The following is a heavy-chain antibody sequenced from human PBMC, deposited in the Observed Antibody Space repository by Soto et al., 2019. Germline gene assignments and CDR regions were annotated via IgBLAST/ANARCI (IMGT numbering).Heavy chain of an antibody. Sequence: SVKVSCKASGYTFTSYGISWVRQAPGQGLEWMGWISAYNGNTNYAQKLQGGVTMTTDTSTSTAYMELRSLRSDDTAVYYCARGGKSGSYTGYYYYYGMDVWGQGTTVTVSS. J-gene: IGHJ6*02. CDR2: ISAYNGNT. CDR1: GYTFTSYG. V-gene: IGHV1-18*01. CDR3: ARGGKSGSYTGYYYYYGMDV. D-gene: IGHD1-26*01.